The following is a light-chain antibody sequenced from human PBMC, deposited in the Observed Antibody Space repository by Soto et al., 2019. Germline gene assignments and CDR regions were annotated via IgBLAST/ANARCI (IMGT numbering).Light chain of an antibody. V-gene: IGLV2-14*01. Sequence: QSALTQPASVSGSPGQSITISCTGTTSDIGDYNYVSWYQQYPGKAPKLMIYDVSNRPSGVSNRFSGSKSGNTASLTISGLQAEDEADYYCSSYTISRTLVVFGGGTKLTVL. CDR3: SSYTISRTLVV. CDR1: TSDIGDYNY. J-gene: IGLJ2*01. CDR2: DVS.